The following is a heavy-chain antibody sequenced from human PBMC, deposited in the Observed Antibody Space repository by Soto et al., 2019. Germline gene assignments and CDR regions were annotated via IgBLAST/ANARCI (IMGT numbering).Heavy chain of an antibody. CDR2: INPNSGGT. V-gene: IGHV1-2*04. CDR1: GYTFTGYY. Sequence: QVQLVQSGAEVKKPGASVKVSCKASGYTFTGYYMHWVRQAPGQGLEWMGWINPNSGGTNYAQKFQSWVTMTRNTSISTAYMELSRLRSDDTAVYYCARTPLVVPAASGYFDLWGRGTLVTVSS. D-gene: IGHD2-2*01. J-gene: IGHJ2*01. CDR3: ARTPLVVPAASGYFDL.